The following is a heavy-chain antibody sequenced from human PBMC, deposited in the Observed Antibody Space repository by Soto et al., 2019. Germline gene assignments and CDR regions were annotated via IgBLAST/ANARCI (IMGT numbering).Heavy chain of an antibody. J-gene: IGHJ4*02. V-gene: IGHV4-31*03. CDR1: GGSISSGGYY. CDR2: IYYSGST. D-gene: IGHD1-26*01. CDR3: ARAMGKLYYFDY. Sequence: PSETLSLTCTVSGGSISSGGYYWSWIRQHPGKGLEWIGYIYYSGSTYYNPSLKSRVTISVDTSKNQFSLKLSSVTAADTAVYYCARAMGKLYYFDYWGQGTLVTVSS.